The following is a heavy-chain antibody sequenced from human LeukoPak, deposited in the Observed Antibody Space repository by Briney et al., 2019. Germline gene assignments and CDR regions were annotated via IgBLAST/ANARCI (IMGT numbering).Heavy chain of an antibody. D-gene: IGHD1-1*01. Sequence: GGSLRLSCAASGFTFSSHAMSCVRQAPGKGREWGSSISSSSSYIYYADSVKGRFTISRDNAKNSLYLQMNSLRAEDTAVYYCARDQRRGFDYWGQGTLVTVSS. V-gene: IGHV3-21*01. J-gene: IGHJ4*02. CDR2: ISSSSSYI. CDR1: GFTFSSHA. CDR3: ARDQRRGFDY.